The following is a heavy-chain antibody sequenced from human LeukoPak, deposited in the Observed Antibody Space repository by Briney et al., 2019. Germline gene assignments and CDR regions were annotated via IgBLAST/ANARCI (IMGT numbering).Heavy chain of an antibody. CDR3: AGQKSGYSSGWPSFDY. J-gene: IGHJ4*02. CDR1: GGSISSYY. CDR2: XYTSGST. V-gene: IGHV4-4*07. D-gene: IGHD6-19*01. Sequence: SETLSLTCTVSGGSISSYYWSWIRQPAGRGLEWXXXXYTSGSTNHNPSLKSRVTMSVDTSKNQFSLKLSSVTAADTAVYYCAGQKSGYSSGWPSFDYWGQGTLVTVSS.